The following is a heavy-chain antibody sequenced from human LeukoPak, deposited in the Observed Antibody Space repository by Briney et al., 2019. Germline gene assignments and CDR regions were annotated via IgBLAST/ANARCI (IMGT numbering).Heavy chain of an antibody. CDR3: AKRPIVAASGPYFFDY. CDR2: ISGSGGST. Sequence: PGGSLRLSCAASAFGFNIYAMSWVRQAPGKGLEWVSVISGSGGSTDYADSVKGRFTISRDNAKNTLYLQMDSLRAEDTAVYYCAKRPIVAASGPYFFDYWGQGTLVAVSS. V-gene: IGHV3-23*01. J-gene: IGHJ4*02. D-gene: IGHD2-15*01. CDR1: AFGFNIYA.